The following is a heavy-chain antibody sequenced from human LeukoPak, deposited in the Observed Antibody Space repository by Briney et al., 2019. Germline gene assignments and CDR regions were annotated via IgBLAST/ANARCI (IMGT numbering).Heavy chain of an antibody. Sequence: SETLSLTCTVSGGSISSGGYYWSWIRQPPGKGLEWIGYIYYSGSTNYNPSLKSRVTISVDTSKNQFSLKLSSVTAADTAVYYCARATTAGLFNWFDPWGQGTLVTVSS. CDR2: IYYSGST. CDR3: ARATTAGLFNWFDP. V-gene: IGHV4-61*08. J-gene: IGHJ5*02. D-gene: IGHD4/OR15-4a*01. CDR1: GGSISSGGYY.